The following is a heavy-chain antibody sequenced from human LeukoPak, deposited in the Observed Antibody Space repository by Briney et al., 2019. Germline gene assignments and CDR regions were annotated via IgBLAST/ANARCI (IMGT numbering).Heavy chain of an antibody. CDR3: ARGGASYNSFPYYFDY. D-gene: IGHD6-6*01. V-gene: IGHV1-2*02. CDR2: INPNSGGT. J-gene: IGHJ4*02. Sequence: ASVKVSCKASGYTFTDYYIHWVRQAPGQGLERMGWINPNSGGTNYAQEFQGRVSMTRDTSVSTAYMELSGLRSDDTAVYYCARGGASYNSFPYYFDYWGQGTLVIVSS. CDR1: GYTFTDYY.